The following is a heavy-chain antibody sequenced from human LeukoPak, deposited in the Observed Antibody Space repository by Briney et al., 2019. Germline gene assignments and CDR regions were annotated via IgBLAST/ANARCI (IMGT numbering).Heavy chain of an antibody. CDR2: IYYSGST. D-gene: IGHD3-9*01. J-gene: IGHJ3*02. Sequence: SETLSLTCTVSGGSISSSSYYWGWSRQPPGKGLEWIGSIYYSGSTYYNPSLKSRVTISVDTSKNQFSLKLSSVTAADTAVYHCARQVLTGDLPIPFDIWGQGTMVTVSS. CDR1: GGSISSSSYY. CDR3: ARQVLTGDLPIPFDI. V-gene: IGHV4-39*01.